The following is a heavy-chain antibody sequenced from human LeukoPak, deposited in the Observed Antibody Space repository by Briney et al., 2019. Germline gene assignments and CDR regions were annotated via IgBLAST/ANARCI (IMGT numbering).Heavy chain of an antibody. D-gene: IGHD3-22*01. V-gene: IGHV5-51*01. J-gene: IGHJ4*02. Sequence: GESPKISCKASEYSFTSYWIGWVRQMPGKGLEWVGNIQPEIRYSPSFQGQVTLSADKSISTAYLQWSSLKASDTAMYYCARRHYYYDRSGFYYYFDTWGQGTQVTVTS. CDR1: EYSFTSYW. CDR2: IQPEI. CDR3: ARRHYYYDRSGFYYYFDT.